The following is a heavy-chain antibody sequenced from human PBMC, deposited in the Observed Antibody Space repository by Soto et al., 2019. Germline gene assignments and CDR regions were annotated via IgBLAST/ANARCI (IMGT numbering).Heavy chain of an antibody. V-gene: IGHV3-23*01. J-gene: IGHJ4*02. CDR1: GFTFSSYA. CDR2: ISGSGGST. Sequence: GGSLRLSCAASGFTFSSYAMSWVRQAPGKGLEWVSAISGSGGSTYYADSVKGRFTISRDNSKNTLYLQMNSLRAEDTAVYYCAKDRCSGDYCLLKDYWGQGTLVTVSS. D-gene: IGHD4-17*01. CDR3: AKDRCSGDYCLLKDY.